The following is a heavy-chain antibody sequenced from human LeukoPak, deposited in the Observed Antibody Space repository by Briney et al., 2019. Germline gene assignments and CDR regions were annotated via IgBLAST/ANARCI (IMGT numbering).Heavy chain of an antibody. CDR2: ISSSSSYI. V-gene: IGHV3-21*01. J-gene: IGHJ6*04. CDR1: GFTFSSYS. CDR3: ARDLIAAAVNYYYYGMDV. D-gene: IGHD6-13*01. Sequence: GGSLRLSCAASGFTFSSYSMNWVRQAPGKGLEWVSSISSSSSYIYYADSVKGRFTISRGNAKNSLYLQMNSLRAEDTAVYYCARDLIAAAVNYYYYGMDVWGKGTTVTVSS.